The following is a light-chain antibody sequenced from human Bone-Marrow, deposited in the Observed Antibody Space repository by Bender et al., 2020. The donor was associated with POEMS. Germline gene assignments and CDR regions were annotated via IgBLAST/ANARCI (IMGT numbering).Light chain of an antibody. CDR1: DSNFGGNN. CDR3: SSFAGRPVV. J-gene: IGLJ2*01. V-gene: IGLV1-44*01. CDR2: SNY. Sequence: QSVLTQPPSASGTPGQSVIISCSGTDSNFGGNNVNWYQHLPGSAPRLVVYSNYQRPSGVPDRFSGSKSGNTASLTISGLQAEDEADYYCSSFAGRPVVFGGGTKLTVL.